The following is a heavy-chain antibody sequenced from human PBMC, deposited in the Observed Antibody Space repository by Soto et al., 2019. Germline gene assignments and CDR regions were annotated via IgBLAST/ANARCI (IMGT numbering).Heavy chain of an antibody. CDR1: GGSISSTGYY. Sequence: SETLSLTCSVSGGSISSTGYYWGWIRLPPGKGLEWIGSIYNSGSTYYNPSLKSRVTISVDTSKNLFSLRLSSVTAADTAVYYCARSVRKWLDPWGQGILVTVSS. J-gene: IGHJ5*02. CDR3: ARSVRKWLDP. CDR2: IYNSGST. V-gene: IGHV4-39*01.